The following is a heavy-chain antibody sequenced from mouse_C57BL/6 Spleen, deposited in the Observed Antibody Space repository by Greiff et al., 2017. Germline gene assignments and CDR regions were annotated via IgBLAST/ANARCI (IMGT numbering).Heavy chain of an antibody. D-gene: IGHD3-3*01. Sequence: EVHLVESGGGLVKPGGSLKLSCAASGFTFSSYAMSWVCQTPEKRLEWVATISDGGSYTYYPDNVKGRFTISRDNAKNNLYLQMSHLKSEDTAMYYCARGGDEYYFDYWGQGTTLTVSS. V-gene: IGHV5-4*01. CDR1: GFTFSSYA. CDR3: ARGGDEYYFDY. J-gene: IGHJ2*01. CDR2: ISDGGSYT.